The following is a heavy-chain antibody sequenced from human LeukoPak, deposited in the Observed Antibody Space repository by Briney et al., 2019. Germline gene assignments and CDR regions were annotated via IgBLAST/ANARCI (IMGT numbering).Heavy chain of an antibody. J-gene: IGHJ6*02. V-gene: IGHV3-11*04. Sequence: GGSLRLSCAASGFTFSDYYMSWIRQAPGKGLEWVSYISSSGSTIYYADSVKGRFTISRDNAKNSLYLQMNSLRAEDTAVYYCARDRIEHYYYYGMDVWGQGTTVTVSS. D-gene: IGHD2-21*01. CDR1: GFTFSDYY. CDR3: ARDRIEHYYYYGMDV. CDR2: ISSSGSTI.